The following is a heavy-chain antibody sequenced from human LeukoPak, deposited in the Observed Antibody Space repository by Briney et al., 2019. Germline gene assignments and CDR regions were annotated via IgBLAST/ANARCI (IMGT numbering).Heavy chain of an antibody. Sequence: GGSLRLSCAASGFTFNNYPMTWVRQAPGKGLEWVAVIWYDGSNKYYADSVKGRFTISRDNSKNTLYLQMNSLRAEDTAVYYCARMGPRFLDGFDYWGQGTLVTVSS. CDR1: GFTFNNYP. J-gene: IGHJ4*02. CDR2: IWYDGSNK. D-gene: IGHD3-3*01. V-gene: IGHV3-33*08. CDR3: ARMGPRFLDGFDY.